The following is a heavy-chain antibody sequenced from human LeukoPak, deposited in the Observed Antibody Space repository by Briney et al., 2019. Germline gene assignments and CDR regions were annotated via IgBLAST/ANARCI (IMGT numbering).Heavy chain of an antibody. CDR1: GFTFSSYG. CDR3: AKDRHPRYSSGWYYFDY. D-gene: IGHD6-19*01. CDR2: ISYDGSNK. Sequence: GRSLRLSCAASGFTFSSYGMHWVRQALGKGLEWVAVISYDGSNKYYADSVKGRFTISRDNSKNTLYLQMNSLRAEDTAVYYCAKDRHPRYSSGWYYFDYWGQGTLVTVSS. J-gene: IGHJ4*02. V-gene: IGHV3-30*18.